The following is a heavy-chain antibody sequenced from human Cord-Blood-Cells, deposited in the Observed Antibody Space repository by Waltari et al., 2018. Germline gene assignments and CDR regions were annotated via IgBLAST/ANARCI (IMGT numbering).Heavy chain of an antibody. V-gene: IGHV1-69*01. Sequence: QVQLVQSGAEVKKPGSSVKVSCKASGGTFSSYAISWVRQAPGQGLEWMGGIIPNVGTTNYAQEFQGRVTMTADESTGTAYMGLSSLRSEDTAVYYCAGDLRPDYGTEDDYWGQGTLVTVSS. J-gene: IGHJ4*02. CDR3: AGDLRPDYGTEDDY. CDR2: IIPNVGTT. CDR1: GGTFSSYA. D-gene: IGHD3-16*01.